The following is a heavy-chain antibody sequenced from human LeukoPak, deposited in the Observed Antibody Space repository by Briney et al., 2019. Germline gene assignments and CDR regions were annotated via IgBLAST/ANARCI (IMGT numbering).Heavy chain of an antibody. Sequence: SGGSLRLSCAASGFTFSSAWMSWVRQAPGKGLEWVGRIKSKTDGGTTDYAAPVKGRFTISRDDSKNTLYLQMDSLKTEDTAVYYCTTDCGGDCYTYYYYYYYMDVWGKGTTVTVSS. CDR1: GFTFSSAW. J-gene: IGHJ6*03. V-gene: IGHV3-15*01. D-gene: IGHD2-21*01. CDR3: TTDCGGDCYTYYYYYYYMDV. CDR2: IKSKTDGGTT.